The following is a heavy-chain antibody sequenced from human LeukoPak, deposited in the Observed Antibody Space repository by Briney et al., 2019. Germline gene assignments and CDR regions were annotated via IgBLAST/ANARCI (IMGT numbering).Heavy chain of an antibody. CDR3: ARKVMVRGVIIRRSYYFDY. Sequence: KTSETLSLTCTVSGGSISSRSYYWGWIRQPPGKGLEWIGSINYSGTTYHNPSLKTRVTISVDTSKNQFSLKLSSVTAADTAVYYCARKVMVRGVIIRRSYYFDYWGQGILVTVSS. CDR1: GGSISSRSYY. J-gene: IGHJ4*02. D-gene: IGHD3-10*01. CDR2: INYSGTT. V-gene: IGHV4-39*07.